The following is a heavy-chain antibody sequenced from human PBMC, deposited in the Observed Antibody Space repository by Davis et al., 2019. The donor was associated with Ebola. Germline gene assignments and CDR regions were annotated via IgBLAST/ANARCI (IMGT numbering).Heavy chain of an antibody. V-gene: IGHV1-8*01. D-gene: IGHD1-26*01. Sequence: ASSVTVSCKASVYTFTSYDINWVRQAPGQGLEWMGWMNPNSGNTGYAQKFQGRITMTRNISITTAYMELNSLRSEDTAVYYCARRVGARSGFDYWGQGTLVTVSS. J-gene: IGHJ4*02. CDR1: VYTFTSYD. CDR3: ARRVGARSGFDY. CDR2: MNPNSGNT.